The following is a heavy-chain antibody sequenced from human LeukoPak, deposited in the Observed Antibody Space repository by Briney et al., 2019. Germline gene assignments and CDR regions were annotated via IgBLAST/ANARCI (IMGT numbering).Heavy chain of an antibody. Sequence: GASVKVSCKASGYTFTNYDISWVRQAPGQGLEWMGWISAYNGNTDYAQKLQGRVTMTTDTSTSTAYMELRSLRSDDTAVYYCAREVGINDYYYYGMDVWGQGTTVTVSS. CDR3: AREVGINDYYYYGMDV. D-gene: IGHD1-26*01. CDR1: GYTFTNYD. CDR2: ISAYNGNT. V-gene: IGHV1-18*01. J-gene: IGHJ6*02.